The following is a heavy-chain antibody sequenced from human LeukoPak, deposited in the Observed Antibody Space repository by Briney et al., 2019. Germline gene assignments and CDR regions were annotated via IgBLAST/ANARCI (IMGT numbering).Heavy chain of an antibody. D-gene: IGHD3-22*01. V-gene: IGHV1-18*01. CDR2: ISAYNGNT. CDR1: GYTFTSYG. J-gene: IGHJ4*02. CDR3: ARDFLRYYYDSSASFDY. Sequence: ASVKVSCKASGYTFTSYGISWVRQAPGQGLEWMGWISAYNGNTNYAQKLQGRVTMTTDTSTSTAYMELRSLRSDDTAVYYCARDFLRYYYDSSASFDYWGQGTLVTVSS.